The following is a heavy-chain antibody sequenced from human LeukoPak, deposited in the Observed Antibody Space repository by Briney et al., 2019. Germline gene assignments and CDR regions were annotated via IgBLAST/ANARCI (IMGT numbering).Heavy chain of an antibody. D-gene: IGHD3-22*01. CDR2: IHSDGSST. Sequence: GGSLRLSCAASGFTFSSYWMHWVRQAPGKGLVWVSRIHSDGSSTSYADSVKGRFTISRDNAKNTLNLQMNSLRAEDTAVYYCARDLGQYYDTSDNWFDPWGQGTLVTVSS. J-gene: IGHJ5*02. CDR3: ARDLGQYYDTSDNWFDP. CDR1: GFTFSSYW. V-gene: IGHV3-74*01.